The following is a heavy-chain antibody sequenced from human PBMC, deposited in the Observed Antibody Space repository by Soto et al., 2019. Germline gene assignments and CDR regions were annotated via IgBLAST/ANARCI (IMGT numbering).Heavy chain of an antibody. CDR3: AKVRRYCSSTSCQNWFDP. CDR1: GFTFSSYA. D-gene: IGHD2-2*01. J-gene: IGHJ5*02. CDR2: ISGSGGST. Sequence: PGGSLRLSCAASGFTFSSYAMSWVRQAPGKGLEWVSAISGSGGSTYYADSVKGRFTISRDNSKNTLYLQMNSLRAEDTAVYYCAKVRRYCSSTSCQNWFDPWGQGTLVTVSS. V-gene: IGHV3-23*01.